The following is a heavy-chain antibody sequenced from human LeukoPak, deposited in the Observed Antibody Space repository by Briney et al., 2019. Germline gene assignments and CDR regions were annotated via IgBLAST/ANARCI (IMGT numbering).Heavy chain of an antibody. CDR1: GFTFSSYW. CDR2: IASDGSST. V-gene: IGHV3-74*01. Sequence: QPGGSLRLSCAASGFTFSSYWMNWVRQAPGKGLVWVSRIASDGSSTTYADSVKGRFSISRDNAKNTLYLQMNSLRAEDTAVYYCAKAPPYKKYFDYWGQGTLVTVSS. J-gene: IGHJ4*02. D-gene: IGHD1-1*01. CDR3: AKAPPYKKYFDY.